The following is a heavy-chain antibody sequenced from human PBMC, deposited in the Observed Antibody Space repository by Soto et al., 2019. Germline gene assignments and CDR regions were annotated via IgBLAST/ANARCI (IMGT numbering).Heavy chain of an antibody. D-gene: IGHD6-6*01. CDR3: ARDLEADWLAARIDAFDI. V-gene: IGHV1-18*01. CDR1: GYTFTSYG. CDR2: ISAYNGNT. Sequence: ASVKVSCKASGYTFTSYGISWVRQAPGQGLEWMGWISAYNGNTDYAQKLQGRVTMTTDTSTSTAYMELRSLRSDDTAVYYCARDLEADWLAARIDAFDIWGQGTMVTVSS. J-gene: IGHJ3*02.